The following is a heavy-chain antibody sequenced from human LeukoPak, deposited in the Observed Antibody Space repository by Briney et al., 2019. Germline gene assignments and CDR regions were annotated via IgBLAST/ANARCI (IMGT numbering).Heavy chain of an antibody. CDR1: GGSISSYY. J-gene: IGHJ4*02. D-gene: IGHD3-16*02. Sequence: SETLSLTCTVSGGSISSYYWSWIRQPPGKGLEWIGYIYYSGSTNYNPSLKSRVTMSVDTSKNQFSLKLSSVTAADTAVYYCARELSQAIDYWGQGTLVTVSS. CDR2: IYYSGST. V-gene: IGHV4-59*12. CDR3: ARELSQAIDY.